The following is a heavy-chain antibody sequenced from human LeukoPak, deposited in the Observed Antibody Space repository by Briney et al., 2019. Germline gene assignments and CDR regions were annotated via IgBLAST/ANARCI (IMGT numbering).Heavy chain of an antibody. Sequence: PGGSLRLSCSASGFTFSSYVMHWVRQAPGKGLEYVSAISSIGGTIYYADSVKGRFTISRDNSKNTLYLQMSSLRGEDTAVYYCVKDRSWTSSTWNYFDYWGQGTLVTVSS. CDR1: GFTFSSYV. J-gene: IGHJ4*02. D-gene: IGHD6-13*01. V-gene: IGHV3-64D*06. CDR3: VKDRSWTSSTWNYFDY. CDR2: ISSIGGTI.